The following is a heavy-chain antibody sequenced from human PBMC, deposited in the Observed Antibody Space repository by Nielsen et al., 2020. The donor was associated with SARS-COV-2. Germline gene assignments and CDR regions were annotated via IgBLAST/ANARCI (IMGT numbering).Heavy chain of an antibody. CDR3: ARQDSSGWFKYYYYMDV. D-gene: IGHD6-19*01. J-gene: IGHJ6*03. V-gene: IGHV3-73*01. CDR2: IRSRLNSYAT. Sequence: GGSLRLSCAASGFTSSGPAIHWVRQASGKGLEWVGRIRSRLNSYATAYAASVKGRFTISRDDSSNTAYLQMNSLKTEDTAVYYCARQDSSGWFKYYYYMDVWGKGTTVTVSS. CDR1: GFTSSGPA.